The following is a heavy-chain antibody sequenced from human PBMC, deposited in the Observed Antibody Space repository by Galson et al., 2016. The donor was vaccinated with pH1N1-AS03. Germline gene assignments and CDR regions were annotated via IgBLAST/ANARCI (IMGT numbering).Heavy chain of an antibody. CDR3: AGYHGVGNGAFDI. CDR1: GGTFNTYA. J-gene: IGHJ3*02. Sequence: SVKVSCKASGGTFNTYAISWVRQAPGQGLEWLGRSILVFGTTNYAQKFQGRVMITADESTSTAHMELSSLRFDDTAVYYCAGYHGVGNGAFDIWGRGTLVTVTS. D-gene: IGHD3-10*01. CDR2: SILVFGTT. V-gene: IGHV1-69*13.